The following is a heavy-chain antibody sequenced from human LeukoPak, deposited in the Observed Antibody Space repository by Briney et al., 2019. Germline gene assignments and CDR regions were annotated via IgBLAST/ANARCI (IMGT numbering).Heavy chain of an antibody. CDR2: ITGSGGNT. V-gene: IGHV3-23*01. CDR1: GFTFDDYA. CDR3: AKWGDFDVLTGYYVPDF. Sequence: GRSLRLSCAASGFTFDDYAMHWVRQAPGKGLEWVSAITGSGGNTYYADSVKGRFTISRDNSKNTLYLQMNSLRDEDTAVYYCAKWGDFDVLTGYYVPDFWGQGTLVTVSS. D-gene: IGHD3-9*01. J-gene: IGHJ4*02.